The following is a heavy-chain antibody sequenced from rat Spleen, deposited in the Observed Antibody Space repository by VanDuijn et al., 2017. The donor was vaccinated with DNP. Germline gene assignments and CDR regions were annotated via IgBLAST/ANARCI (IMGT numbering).Heavy chain of an antibody. V-gene: IGHV5-31*01. CDR1: GFTFNNYW. J-gene: IGHJ3*01. CDR3: ATHDYSSCTHFAY. Sequence: EVQLVESGGDLVQPGRSLKLSCVASGFTFNNYWMTWIRQVPGKGLEWVASITSSGGSTYYPDSVQGRFTISRDNAKNTLYLQMNSLRSEDTATYYCATHDYSSCTHFAYWGQGTLVTVSS. CDR2: ITSSGGST. D-gene: IGHD1-2*01.